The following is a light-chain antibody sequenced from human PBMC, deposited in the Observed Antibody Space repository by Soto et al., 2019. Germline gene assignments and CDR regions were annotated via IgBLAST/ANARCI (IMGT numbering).Light chain of an antibody. CDR1: SSDIGAYNY. Sequence: QSAPTQPASVSGSPGQSITISCTGTSSDIGAYNYVSWYQHHPGRAPELLLYDVSDRPSGVSDRFSGSKSGNTASLTISGLQAEDEADDYCSSYEASNTPHVFGAGTKVTVL. CDR3: SSYEASNTPHV. CDR2: DVS. V-gene: IGLV2-14*03. J-gene: IGLJ1*01.